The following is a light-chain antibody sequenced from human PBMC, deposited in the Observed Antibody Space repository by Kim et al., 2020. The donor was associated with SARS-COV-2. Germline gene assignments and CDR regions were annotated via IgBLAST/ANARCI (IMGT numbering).Light chain of an antibody. Sequence: SPGERATLSCRTSQSVCSHCLAWYQQTPCQAPRLLIYSVSNRATGIPDRFSGSGSGTDFTLTISRLEPEDFAVYYCQQYCIAPPYTFGQGTKLEI. CDR2: SVS. CDR3: QQYCIAPPYT. V-gene: IGKV3-20*01. J-gene: IGKJ2*01. CDR1: QSVCSHC.